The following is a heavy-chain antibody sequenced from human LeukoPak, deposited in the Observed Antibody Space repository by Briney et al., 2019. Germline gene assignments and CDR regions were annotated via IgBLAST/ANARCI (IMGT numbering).Heavy chain of an antibody. D-gene: IGHD3-22*01. CDR3: ASRYPYYYDSSGYFDY. CDR2: IIPIFGTA. J-gene: IGHJ4*02. V-gene: IGHV1-69*13. CDR1: GGTFSSYA. Sequence: SVKVSCRASGGTFSSYAISWVRQAPGQGLEWMGGIIPIFGTANYAQKFQGRVTITADESTSTAYMELSSLRSEDTAVYYCASRYPYYYDSSGYFDYWGQGTLVTVSS.